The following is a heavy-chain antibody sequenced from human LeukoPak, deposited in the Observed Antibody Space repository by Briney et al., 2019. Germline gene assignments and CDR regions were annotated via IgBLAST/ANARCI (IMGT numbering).Heavy chain of an antibody. CDR3: ARDLVYGSGSYYNVGFDY. CDR1: GYTFTSYY. Sequence: ASVKVSCKASGYTFTSYYMHWLRQAPGQGLEWMGIINPSGGSTSYAQKFQGRVTMTRDTSTSTVYMELSSLRSEDTAVYYCARDLVYGSGSYYNVGFDYWGQGTLVTVSS. D-gene: IGHD3-10*01. V-gene: IGHV1-46*01. CDR2: INPSGGST. J-gene: IGHJ4*02.